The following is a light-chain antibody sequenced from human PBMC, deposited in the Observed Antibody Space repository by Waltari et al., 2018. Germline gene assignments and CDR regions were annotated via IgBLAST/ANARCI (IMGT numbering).Light chain of an antibody. J-gene: IGLJ1*01. CDR1: SLRSYY. CDR2: GKN. CDR3: NSRDSSGNHIV. V-gene: IGLV3-19*01. Sequence: SSELTQDPAVSVALGQTVRITCQGDSLRSYYASWYQQKPGQAPVPVIYGKNNRPSGIPDRFSGSSSGNTASLIITGAQAEDEADYYCNSRDSSGNHIVFGTGTKVTVL.